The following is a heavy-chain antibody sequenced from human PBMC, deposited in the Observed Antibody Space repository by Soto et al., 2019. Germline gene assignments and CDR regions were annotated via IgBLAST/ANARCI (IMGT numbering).Heavy chain of an antibody. D-gene: IGHD3-16*01. J-gene: IGHJ5*02. CDR1: GFTFSNYG. Sequence: GGSLRLSCAASGFTFSNYGMQWIRQAPGKGLEWVAVIWFDGSNQYYSESVKGRFTISRDNSKNTLYLQMDSLRAEDTATYYCVRDYTFAPGTSYGHNWFDPWGQGTLVTVSS. V-gene: IGHV3-33*01. CDR2: IWFDGSNQ. CDR3: VRDYTFAPGTSYGHNWFDP.